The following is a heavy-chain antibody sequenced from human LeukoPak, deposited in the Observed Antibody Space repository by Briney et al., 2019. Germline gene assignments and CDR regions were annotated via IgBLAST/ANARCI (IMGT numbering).Heavy chain of an antibody. J-gene: IGHJ4*02. V-gene: IGHV5-51*01. CDR2: IYPGDSDT. Sequence: GESLKISCKGSGSSFTSYWIGWVRQMPGKGLEWMGIIYPGDSDTRCSPSFQGQVTISADKSISTAYLQWSSLKASDTAMYYCARQRNYYDSSGPPGDHWGQGTLVTVSS. D-gene: IGHD3-22*01. CDR3: ARQRNYYDSSGPPGDH. CDR1: GSSFTSYW.